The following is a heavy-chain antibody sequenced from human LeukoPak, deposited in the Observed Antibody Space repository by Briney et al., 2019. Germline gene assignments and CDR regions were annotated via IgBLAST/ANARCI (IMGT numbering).Heavy chain of an antibody. CDR1: GYTFTRSY. J-gene: IGHJ4*02. CDR3: ARGAMVATLFFDY. D-gene: IGHD5-12*01. Sequence: GASVKVSSKASGYTFTRSYMHWVRQAPGQGLEWMGWINPNSGGTNYAQKWQGRVNMTRDTSISTADMELSRLRSDDTAVYYCARGAMVATLFFDYWGQGTLVTVSS. V-gene: IGHV1-2*02. CDR2: INPNSGGT.